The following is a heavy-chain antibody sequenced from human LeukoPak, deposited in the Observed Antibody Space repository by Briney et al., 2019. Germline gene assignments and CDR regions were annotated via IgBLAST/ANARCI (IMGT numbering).Heavy chain of an antibody. CDR3: AKDLANLFLEWLSPMDY. D-gene: IGHD3-3*01. CDR2: IKLDGSEK. J-gene: IGHJ4*02. Sequence: GGSLRLSCAASGFTFSSYSMNWVRQAPGKGLEWVADIKLDGSEKYYADSVKGRFTISRDNSKNTLYLQMNSLRAEDTAVYYCAKDLANLFLEWLSPMDYWGQGTLVTVSS. V-gene: IGHV3-7*01. CDR1: GFTFSSYS.